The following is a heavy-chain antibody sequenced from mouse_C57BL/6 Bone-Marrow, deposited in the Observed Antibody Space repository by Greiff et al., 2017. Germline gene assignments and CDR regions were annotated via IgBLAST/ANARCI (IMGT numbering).Heavy chain of an antibody. V-gene: IGHV1-53*01. D-gene: IGHD1-1*01. J-gene: IGHJ2*01. CDR2: INPSNGGT. Sequence: QVQLQQPGTELVKPGASVKLSCKASGYTFTRYWMHWVKQRPGQGLEWIGNINPSNGGTNYNEKFKSKATLTVDKSSSTAYVQLSSQTSEDSAVDYCAGWGWVYDGTMYREYFDDWGQGTTRTVAS. CDR3: AGWGWVYDGTMYREYFDD. CDR1: GYTFTRYW.